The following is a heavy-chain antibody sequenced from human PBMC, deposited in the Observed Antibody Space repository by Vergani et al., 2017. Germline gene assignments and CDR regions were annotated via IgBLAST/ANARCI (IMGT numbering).Heavy chain of an antibody. Sequence: QLVESGGGWVQPGGSLRLSCVVSGFDFSSYIMNWVRQAPGKGLEWVSAISGSGGNTFYTDSVKGRFTISRDNSKDTLYLQMNSLRVEDTAIYYCAKARDPKCKGGNCYSYYYGLDLWGQGTTVTVSS. J-gene: IGHJ6*02. CDR2: ISGSGGNT. V-gene: IGHV3-23*04. CDR3: AKARDPKCKGGNCYSYYYGLDL. CDR1: GFDFSSYI. D-gene: IGHD2-21*01.